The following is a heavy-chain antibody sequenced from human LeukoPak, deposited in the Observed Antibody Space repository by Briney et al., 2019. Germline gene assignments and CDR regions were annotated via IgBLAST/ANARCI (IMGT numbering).Heavy chain of an antibody. CDR3: ARGELPYGMDV. Sequence: GGSLRLSCAASGFTFSSYWMHWVRQAPGKGLEWVSSISSSSSYIYYADSVKGRFTISRDNAKNSLYLQMNSLRAEDTAVYYCARGELPYGMDVWGQGTTVTVSS. V-gene: IGHV3-21*01. J-gene: IGHJ6*02. CDR1: GFTFSSYW. CDR2: ISSSSSYI. D-gene: IGHD1-26*01.